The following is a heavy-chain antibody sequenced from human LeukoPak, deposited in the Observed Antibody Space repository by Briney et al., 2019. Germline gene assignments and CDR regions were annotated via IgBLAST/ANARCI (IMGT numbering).Heavy chain of an antibody. J-gene: IGHJ4*02. Sequence: GRSLRLSCAASGFTFSSYGMHWVRQAPGKGLEWVAVIWYDGSNKYYADSVKGRFTISRDNSKNTLYLQMNSLRVEDTAVYYCARDDEGSFDYWGQGTLVTVSS. CDR1: GFTFSSYG. CDR2: IWYDGSNK. V-gene: IGHV3-33*01. CDR3: ARDDEGSFDY.